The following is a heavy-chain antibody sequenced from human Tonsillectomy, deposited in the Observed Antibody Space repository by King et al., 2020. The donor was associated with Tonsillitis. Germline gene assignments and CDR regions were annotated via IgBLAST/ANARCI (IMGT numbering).Heavy chain of an antibody. V-gene: IGHV4-59*08. CDR1: RGSISSYY. Sequence: VQLQESGPGLVKPSKTLSLTCTVSRGSISSYYWSWIRQPPGKGLEWIGYIFYSGSTNYNPSLKSRVTISIDTPKGQFSLKLSSVTAADTAVYYCARHAFYDSSGYYPQIDYWGQGTLVTVSS. D-gene: IGHD3-22*01. J-gene: IGHJ4*02. CDR3: ARHAFYDSSGYYPQIDY. CDR2: IFYSGST.